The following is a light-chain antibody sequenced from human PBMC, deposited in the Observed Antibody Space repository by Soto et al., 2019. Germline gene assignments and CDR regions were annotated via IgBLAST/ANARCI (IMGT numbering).Light chain of an antibody. CDR3: QQYGSSPT. CDR2: GAS. J-gene: IGKJ1*01. Sequence: EIVLTQSPGTLSLSPGERATLSCRASQSVSSSYLAWYQQKPGQAPRLLIYGASSRATGIADRFSGSGSGTNFTLTISRREPEDFAVYYCQQYGSSPTFGQGTKVEIK. CDR1: QSVSSSY. V-gene: IGKV3-20*01.